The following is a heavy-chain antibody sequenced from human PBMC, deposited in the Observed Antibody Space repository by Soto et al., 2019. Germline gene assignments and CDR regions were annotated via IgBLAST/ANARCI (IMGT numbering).Heavy chain of an antibody. CDR1: GGSIYYNY. J-gene: IGHJ5*02. Sequence: PSETLSLTCTVSGGSIYYNYWSWILQSPEKGLEWIASISSSGSTLYNPSLKSRVTISVDTSKDHFSLKLNSVTAADTAVYYCARGGASSKWLDPWGQGTLVTVSS. D-gene: IGHD3-10*01. V-gene: IGHV4-59*01. CDR3: ARGGASSKWLDP. CDR2: ISSSGST.